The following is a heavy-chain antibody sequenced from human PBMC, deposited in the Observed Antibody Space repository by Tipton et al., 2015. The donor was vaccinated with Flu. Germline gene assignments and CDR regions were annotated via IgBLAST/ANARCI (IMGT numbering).Heavy chain of an antibody. D-gene: IGHD2-2*01. CDR2: IYSGGST. J-gene: IGHJ6*02. V-gene: IGHV3-53*01. Sequence: TLSLTCAVSGGSISSGGAYWTWVRQAPGKGLEWVSVIYSGGSTYYADSVKGRFTISRDNSKNTLYLQINSLRAEDTAVYYCARDRSTHGMDVWGQGTTVTVSS. CDR3: ARDRSTHGMDV. CDR1: GGSISSGGAY.